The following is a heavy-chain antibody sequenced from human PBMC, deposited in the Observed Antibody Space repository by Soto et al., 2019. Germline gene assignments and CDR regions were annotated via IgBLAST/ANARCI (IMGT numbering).Heavy chain of an antibody. Sequence: EVQLVESGGGLVQPGGSLTLSCAASGFTFSDYWMHWVRQAPGKGLVWVSRISSDGKSTSYADSVQGRFTISRDNAENTLYLRMSSLRAEDTAVYYCARADDFVATLVWGQGTPVTVSS. CDR1: GFTFSDYW. CDR3: ARADDFVATLV. D-gene: IGHD5-12*01. CDR2: ISSDGKST. V-gene: IGHV3-74*01. J-gene: IGHJ4*02.